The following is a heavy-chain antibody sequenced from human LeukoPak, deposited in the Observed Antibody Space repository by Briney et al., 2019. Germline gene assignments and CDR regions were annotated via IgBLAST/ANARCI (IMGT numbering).Heavy chain of an antibody. J-gene: IGHJ4*02. CDR1: GFTFSSYS. V-gene: IGHV3-21*01. D-gene: IGHD5-12*01. CDR3: ARSRDIVATHDLPKFDY. CDR2: ISSSSSYI. Sequence: GGSLRLSCAASGFTFSSYSMNWVRQAPGKGLEWVSSISSSSSYIYYADSVKGRFTISRDNAKNSLYLQMNSLRAEDTAVYYCARSRDIVATHDLPKFDYWGQGTLVTVSS.